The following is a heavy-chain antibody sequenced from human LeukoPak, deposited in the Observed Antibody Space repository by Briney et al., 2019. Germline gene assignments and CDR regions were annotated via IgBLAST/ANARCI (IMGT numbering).Heavy chain of an antibody. Sequence: GGSLRLSCAASGFTFSSYGMHWVRQAPGKGLEWVAVISYDGSNKYYADSVKGRFTISRDNSKNTLYLQMNSLRAEDTAAYYCAKDRNYYGSGSYDYWGQGTLVTVSS. D-gene: IGHD3-10*01. J-gene: IGHJ4*02. V-gene: IGHV3-30*18. CDR1: GFTFSSYG. CDR3: AKDRNYYGSGSYDY. CDR2: ISYDGSNK.